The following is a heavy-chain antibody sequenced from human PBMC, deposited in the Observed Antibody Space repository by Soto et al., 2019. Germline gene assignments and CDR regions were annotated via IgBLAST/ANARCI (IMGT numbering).Heavy chain of an antibody. CDR1: GGSISSGGYY. D-gene: IGHD5-12*01. Sequence: SETLSLICTVSGGSISSGGYYWSWIRQHPGKGLEWIGYIYYSGSTYYNPSLKSRVTISVDTSKNQFSLKLSSVTAADTAVYYCARGLRLLSLGNFDYWGQGTLVTVSS. V-gene: IGHV4-31*02. J-gene: IGHJ4*02. CDR2: IYYSGST. CDR3: ARGLRLLSLGNFDY.